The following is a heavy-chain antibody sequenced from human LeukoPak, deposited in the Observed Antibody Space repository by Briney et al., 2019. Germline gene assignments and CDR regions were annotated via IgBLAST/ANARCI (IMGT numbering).Heavy chain of an antibody. D-gene: IGHD4-17*01. CDR3: AAAETVRALGY. CDR2: IYYSGFS. Sequence: PSETLSLTCSVTGGSVSSGTYYWSWIRQPPGKGLEWIGYIYYSGFSYYNPSLKSRLTVSLDTSKNQFSLKLSSVTAADTAVYYCAAAETVRALGYWGQGTLVTVSS. J-gene: IGHJ4*02. CDR1: GGSVSSGTYY. V-gene: IGHV4-30-4*08.